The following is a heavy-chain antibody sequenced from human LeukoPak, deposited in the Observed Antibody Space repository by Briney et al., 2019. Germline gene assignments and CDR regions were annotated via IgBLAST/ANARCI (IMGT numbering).Heavy chain of an antibody. CDR1: GGTFSSYA. V-gene: IGHV7-4-1*02. CDR2: IDTNTGNP. J-gene: IGHJ4*02. CDR3: ANCYDSSGFFAY. D-gene: IGHD3-22*01. Sequence: GASVKVSCTASGGTFSSYAISWVRQAPGQGLEYMGWIDTNTGNPTYAQGFTGRFVFSLDTSVSTAYLQISSLKAEDSAIYFCANCYDSSGFFAYWGQGTLVTVSS.